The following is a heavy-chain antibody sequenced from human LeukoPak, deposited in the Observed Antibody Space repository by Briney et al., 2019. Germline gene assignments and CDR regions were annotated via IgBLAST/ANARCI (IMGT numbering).Heavy chain of an antibody. CDR3: ARRLVIIRNWFDP. D-gene: IGHD3-3*01. Sequence: PSETLSLTCAVYGGSFSGYYWSWIRQPPGKGLEWIGEINHSGSTNYNPSLKSRVTISVDTSKNQFSLKLSSVTAADTAVYYCARRLVIIRNWFDPWGQGTLVTVSS. J-gene: IGHJ5*02. CDR2: INHSGST. V-gene: IGHV4-34*01. CDR1: GGSFSGYY.